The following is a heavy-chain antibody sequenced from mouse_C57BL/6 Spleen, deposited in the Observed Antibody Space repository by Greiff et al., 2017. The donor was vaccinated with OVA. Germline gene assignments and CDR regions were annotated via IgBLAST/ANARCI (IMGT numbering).Heavy chain of an antibody. CDR2: INPGSGGT. V-gene: IGHV1-54*01. Sequence: VQLQQSGAELVRPGTSVKVSCKASGYAFTNYLIEWVKKRPGQGLEWIGVINPGSGGTNYNEKFKGKATLTADKSSSTAYMQLSSLTSEDSAVYFCGRRGCAYWGQGTLVTVSA. CDR1: GYAFTNYL. J-gene: IGHJ3*01. CDR3: GRRGCAY.